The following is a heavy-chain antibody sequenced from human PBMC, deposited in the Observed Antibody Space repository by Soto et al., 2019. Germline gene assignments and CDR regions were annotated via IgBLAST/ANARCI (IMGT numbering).Heavy chain of an antibody. Sequence: SETLSLTCTVSAGSIRSGDYYWTWIRQPPGKGLEWIGYIDHSGSAYHNPSLKSRATISIDTSNNQFSLKMTSVTAADTAVYYCAGELGTFYFDHWGQGTLVTVSS. CDR1: AGSIRSGDYY. CDR3: AGELGTFYFDH. CDR2: IDHSGSA. J-gene: IGHJ4*02. V-gene: IGHV4-30-4*01. D-gene: IGHD7-27*01.